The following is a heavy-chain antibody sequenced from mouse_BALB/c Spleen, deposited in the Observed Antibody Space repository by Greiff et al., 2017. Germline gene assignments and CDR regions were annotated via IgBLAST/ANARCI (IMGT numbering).Heavy chain of an antibody. D-gene: IGHD2-14*01. V-gene: IGHV1-69*01. CDR3: ARGEVRRYYYAMDY. CDR2: IDTSDSYT. J-gene: IGHJ4*01. CDR1: GYTFTDYW. Sequence: VQLQQPGAELVMPGASVKMSCKASGYTFTDYWMHWVKQRPGQGLEWIGAIDTSDSYTSYNQKFKGKATLTVDESSSTAYMQLSSLTSEDSAVYYCARGEVRRYYYAMDYWGQGTSVTVSS.